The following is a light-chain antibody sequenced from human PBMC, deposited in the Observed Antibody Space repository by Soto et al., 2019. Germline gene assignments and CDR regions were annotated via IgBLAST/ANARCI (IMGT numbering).Light chain of an antibody. CDR2: DVN. Sequence: QSVLTQPLSVAGSPGQSVAISCTGTSSDVGTYKYVSWYQQHPGTAPKLIIYDVNKRPSGVPDRFSGSKSGNTASLTISWLQAEDEADYYCCSYAGSSTLVFGGGTKLTVL. CDR1: SSDVGTYKY. V-gene: IGLV2-11*01. J-gene: IGLJ3*02. CDR3: CSYAGSSTLV.